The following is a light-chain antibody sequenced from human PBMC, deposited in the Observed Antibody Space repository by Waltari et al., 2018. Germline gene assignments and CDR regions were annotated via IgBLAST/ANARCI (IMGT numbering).Light chain of an antibody. CDR2: AAS. J-gene: IGKJ1*01. CDR1: QGISSY. Sequence: AIRMTQSPSSLSASTGDRVTITCRASQGISSYLAWYQQKPEKPPKLLIYAASTLQSGVPTRFRGRGSGTDFTLTISCLQSEGFGTYYCQQYYNYPWTFGQGTKVEIK. CDR3: QQYYNYPWT. V-gene: IGKV1-8*01.